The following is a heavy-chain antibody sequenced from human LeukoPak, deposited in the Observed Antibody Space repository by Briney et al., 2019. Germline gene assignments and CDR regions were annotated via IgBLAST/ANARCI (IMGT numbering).Heavy chain of an antibody. Sequence: ASVKVSCKASGGTFSSYSISWVRQAPGQGLEWMGGIIPIFDITNYAQKFQGRVTLTADESTSTAYMELSSLRSDDTAVYYCARDLGTRDGYNPPNLFDNWGQGTLVTVSS. CDR2: IIPIFDIT. D-gene: IGHD5-24*01. CDR1: GGTFSSYS. CDR3: ARDLGTRDGYNPPNLFDN. J-gene: IGHJ4*02. V-gene: IGHV1-69*13.